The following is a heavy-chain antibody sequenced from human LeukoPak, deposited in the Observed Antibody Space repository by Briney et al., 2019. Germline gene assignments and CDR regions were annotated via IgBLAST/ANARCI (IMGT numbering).Heavy chain of an antibody. CDR2: ISYDGSNK. CDR1: GCTFTGYG. V-gene: IGHV3-30*18. J-gene: IGHJ4*02. D-gene: IGHD2-2*01. Sequence: GGSLRLSCVASGCTFTGYGMHGVRQAPGKGLDWVTVISYDGSNKYYADSVKGRFTISRDISKNTLYLQMNILRAEDTAVYYCAKEEGHCSSTSCSLDSWGQGTLVTVSS. CDR3: AKEEGHCSSTSCSLDS.